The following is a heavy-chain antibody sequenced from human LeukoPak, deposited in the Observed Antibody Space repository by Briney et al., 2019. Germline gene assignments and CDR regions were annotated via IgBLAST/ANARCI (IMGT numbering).Heavy chain of an antibody. CDR1: GYTFTSYD. J-gene: IGHJ6*03. V-gene: IGHV1-8*01. CDR2: MNPNSGNT. D-gene: IGHD3-3*01. Sequence: ASVKVSCTASGYTFTSYDINWVRQATGQGLEWMGWMNPNSGNTGYAQKFQGRVTMTRNTSISTAYMELSSLRSEDTAVYYCARDTYDFWSGVRYYYYMDVWGKGTTVTVSS. CDR3: ARDTYDFWSGVRYYYYMDV.